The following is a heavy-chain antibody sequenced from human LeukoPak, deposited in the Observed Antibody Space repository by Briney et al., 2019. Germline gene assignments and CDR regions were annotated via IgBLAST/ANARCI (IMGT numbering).Heavy chain of an antibody. J-gene: IGHJ5*02. CDR2: ISSTSYYI. CDR1: GFTFSDYS. V-gene: IGHV3-21*01. Sequence: GGSLRLSCAASGFTFSDYSMNWVRQAPGKGLEWVSSISSTSYYIYYADSVKGRFTVSRDNAKNSLFLKMNSLRAEDTAVYYCARLYPDYNNWFDPWGQGTLVTVSS. D-gene: IGHD4-11*01. CDR3: ARLYPDYNNWFDP.